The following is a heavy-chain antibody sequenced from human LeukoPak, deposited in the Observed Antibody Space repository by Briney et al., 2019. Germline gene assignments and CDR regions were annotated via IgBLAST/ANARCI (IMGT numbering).Heavy chain of an antibody. J-gene: IGHJ3*02. Sequence: SETPSLTCTVSGGSISSYCWNWIRQPPGKGLEWIGCIYYSGNTNYNPSLKSRVTISVDTSRNQFSLKLRPVTAADTAVYYCARTYIPSDAFNIWGQGTLVTVSS. CDR1: GGSISSYC. CDR3: ARTYIPSDAFNI. V-gene: IGHV4-59*01. D-gene: IGHD2-21*01. CDR2: IYYSGNT.